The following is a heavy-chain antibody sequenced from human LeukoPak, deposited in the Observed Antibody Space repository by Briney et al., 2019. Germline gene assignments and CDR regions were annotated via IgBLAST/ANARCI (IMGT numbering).Heavy chain of an antibody. CDR2: ISGSGTTI. CDR1: GFTFSDYY. Sequence: KPGGSLRLSCAASGFTFSDYYMSWIRQAPGKGLEWVSHISGSGTTIHYADSVKGRFTISRDNAKNSLYLQMNSLRAEDTAVYYCAREQPLWSSDTAMVTPAFDIWGQGTMVTVSS. CDR3: AREQPLWSSDTAMVTPAFDI. J-gene: IGHJ3*02. V-gene: IGHV3-11*04. D-gene: IGHD5-18*01.